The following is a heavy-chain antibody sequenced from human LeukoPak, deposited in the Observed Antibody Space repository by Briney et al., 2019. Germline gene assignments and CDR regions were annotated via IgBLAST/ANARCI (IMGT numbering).Heavy chain of an antibody. J-gene: IGHJ4*02. V-gene: IGHV3-30*02. Sequence: GGSLRLSCAASGFSFSSYGMHWVRQAPGKGLEWVAVIWYDGSKKYYADSVKGRFIISRDNSKNTLYLQMNSLRADDTAVYYCAKGYYYDSGGHFDYWGQGTLVTVS. CDR2: IWYDGSKK. D-gene: IGHD3-22*01. CDR3: AKGYYYDSGGHFDY. CDR1: GFSFSSYG.